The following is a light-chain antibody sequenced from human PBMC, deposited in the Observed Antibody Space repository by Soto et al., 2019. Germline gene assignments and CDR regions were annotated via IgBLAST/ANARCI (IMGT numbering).Light chain of an antibody. CDR2: GAS. J-gene: IGKJ2*01. CDR3: LQYESYPYT. CDR1: QGIDND. V-gene: IGKV1-16*02. Sequence: DIQMTQSPSSRSASVGDRVNIFCRASQGIDNDLAWFQQKPGKAAKCLIYGASRLQSGVPSKFSGSGFGTDFTLTINSLQPEDFAAYYCLQYESYPYTFGQGTKLEIK.